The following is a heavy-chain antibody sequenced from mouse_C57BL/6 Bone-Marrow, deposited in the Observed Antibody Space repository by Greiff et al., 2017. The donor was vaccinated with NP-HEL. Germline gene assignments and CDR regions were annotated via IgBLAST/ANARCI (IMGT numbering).Heavy chain of an antibody. V-gene: IGHV1-69*01. CDR2: IDPSDSYT. CDR3: ARREYYGSSYAMDD. Sequence: VQLQQPGAELVMPGASVKLSCKASGYTFTSYWMHWVKQRPGQGLEWIGEIDPSDSYTNYNPKFKGKSTLTVDQSSSTAYMQVSSLTSKDSSVYYSARREYYGSSYAMDDWGQGTSVTVSS. CDR1: GYTFTSYW. J-gene: IGHJ4*01. D-gene: IGHD1-1*01.